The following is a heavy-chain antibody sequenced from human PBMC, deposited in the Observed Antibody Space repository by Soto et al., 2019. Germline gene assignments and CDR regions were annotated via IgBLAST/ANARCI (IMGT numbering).Heavy chain of an antibody. D-gene: IGHD1-1*01. CDR2: ISAHNGNT. CDR1: GYGFTTYG. V-gene: IGHV1-18*01. CDR3: ARGRYGDY. Sequence: QVHLVQSGAEVKKPGASVKVSCKGSGYGFTTYGITWVRQAPGQGLEWMAWISAHNGNTNYAQKLQGRVTVTRDTSTSTAYVELRGLSSDATAVYDCARGRYGDYWGQGALVTVSS. J-gene: IGHJ4*02.